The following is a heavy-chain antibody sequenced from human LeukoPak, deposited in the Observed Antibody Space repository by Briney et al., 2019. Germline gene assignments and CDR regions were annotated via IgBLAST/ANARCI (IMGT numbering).Heavy chain of an antibody. D-gene: IGHD6-19*01. J-gene: IGHJ4*02. CDR2: MNPNSGNT. V-gene: IGHV1-8*01. Sequence: ASVKVSCKASGYTFTSYDINWVRQATGQGLEWMGWMNPNSGNTGYAQKFQGRVTMTRNTSISTAYMELSSLRSEDTAVYYCAAAYSSGWFLLRPYYFDYWGQGTLVTVSS. CDR1: GYTFTSYD. CDR3: AAAYSSGWFLLRPYYFDY.